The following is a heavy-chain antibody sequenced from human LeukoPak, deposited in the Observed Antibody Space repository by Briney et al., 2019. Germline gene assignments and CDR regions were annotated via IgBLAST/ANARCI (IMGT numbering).Heavy chain of an antibody. J-gene: IGHJ5*02. CDR3: ARGQRPQYTSTWDNWFDP. CDR2: ISSSGNKI. Sequence: GGSLRLSCAASGFPFSSYEMNWVRQAPGRRLQWVSYISSSGNKIYYAASVKGRFTISRDNAKNSLYLQIDSLRAEDTAVYYCARGQRPQYTSTWDNWFDPWGQGTQVTVSS. V-gene: IGHV3-48*03. CDR1: GFPFSSYE. D-gene: IGHD2-2*01.